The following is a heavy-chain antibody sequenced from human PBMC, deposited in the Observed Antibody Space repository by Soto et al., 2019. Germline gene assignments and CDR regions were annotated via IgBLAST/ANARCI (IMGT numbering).Heavy chain of an antibody. CDR1: GFTISGAW. J-gene: IGHJ4*02. CDR3: TTGSVEGY. Sequence: EVQLVESGGGLVKPGGSLRLSCAASGFTISGAWMNWVRQAPGKGLEWVGRIKTKTQGETTDYAAHVKGRFTISRDDSENTLSLHMNSLKIEDTAVYYCTTGSVEGYWGQGTLVTVSS. CDR2: IKTKTQGETT. D-gene: IGHD1-26*01. V-gene: IGHV3-15*07.